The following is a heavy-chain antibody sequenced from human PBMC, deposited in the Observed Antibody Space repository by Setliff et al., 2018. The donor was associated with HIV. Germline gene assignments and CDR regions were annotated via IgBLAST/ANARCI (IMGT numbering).Heavy chain of an antibody. CDR3: ARGRGSSSSWPIDY. J-gene: IGHJ4*02. Sequence: SETLSLTCTVSGGSISSGSYYWSWIRQPAGKGLEWIGRIYTSGGTNYNPSLKSRVTISVDTSKNQFSLKLSSVTAADTAVYYCARGRGSSSSWPIDYWGQGTLVTVSS. CDR1: GGSISSGSYY. V-gene: IGHV4-61*02. D-gene: IGHD6-13*01. CDR2: IYTSGGT.